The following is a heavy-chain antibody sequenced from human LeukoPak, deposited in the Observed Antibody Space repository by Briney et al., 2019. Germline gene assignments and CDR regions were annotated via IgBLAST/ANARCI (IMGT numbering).Heavy chain of an antibody. CDR3: ARDYYDSSDAFDI. J-gene: IGHJ3*02. CDR1: GGTFSSYA. Sequence: SVKVSCKASGGTFSSYAISWVRQAPGQGLEWIGRIIPILGIANYAQKFQGRVTITADKSTSTAYMELSSLRSEDTAVYYCARDYYDSSDAFDIWGQGTMVTVSS. CDR2: IIPILGIA. D-gene: IGHD3-22*01. V-gene: IGHV1-69*04.